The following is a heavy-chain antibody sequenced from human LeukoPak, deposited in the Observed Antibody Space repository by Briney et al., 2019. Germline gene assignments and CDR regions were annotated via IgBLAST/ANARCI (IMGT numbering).Heavy chain of an antibody. CDR2: IYHSGST. D-gene: IGHD5-18*01. V-gene: IGHV4-4*02. CDR3: ARQGYSYGPFDF. Sequence: SGTLSLTCAVSGGSISSSNWWSWVRQPPGKGLEWIGEIYHSGSTNYNPSLKSRVTISLDTSKNQFSLKLSSVTAADTAVYYCARQGYSYGPFDFWGQGTLVTVSS. J-gene: IGHJ4*02. CDR1: GGSISSSNW.